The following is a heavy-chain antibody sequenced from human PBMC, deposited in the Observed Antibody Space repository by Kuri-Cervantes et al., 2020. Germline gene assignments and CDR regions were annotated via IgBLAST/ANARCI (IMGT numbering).Heavy chain of an antibody. D-gene: IGHD6-19*01. CDR2: INARSGDT. Sequence: ASVKVSCKASGYTFTSYAMNWVRQAPGLGLEWMGWINARSGDTKYAQKFQDRVTMTTDTSTTTAYMELRNLRSDDTAMYFCARDTSPYYGNGLPFDYRGQGTLVTVSS. V-gene: IGHV1-18*01. CDR1: GYTFTSYA. CDR3: ARDTSPYYGNGLPFDY. J-gene: IGHJ4*02.